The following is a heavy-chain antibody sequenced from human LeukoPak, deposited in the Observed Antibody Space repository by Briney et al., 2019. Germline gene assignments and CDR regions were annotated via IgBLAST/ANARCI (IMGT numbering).Heavy chain of an antibody. J-gene: IGHJ3*02. CDR2: IYYSGST. CDR3: ARGSPYSSGYFGDAFDI. V-gene: IGHV4-59*01. D-gene: IGHD3-22*01. Sequence: SETLSLTCTVSGGSISGYYWSWIRQPPGKGLEWIGYIYYSGSTNHNPSLKSRVTISVDTSKNQFSLKLSSVTAEDTAVYYCARGSPYSSGYFGDAFDIWGQGTMVTVSS. CDR1: GGSISGYY.